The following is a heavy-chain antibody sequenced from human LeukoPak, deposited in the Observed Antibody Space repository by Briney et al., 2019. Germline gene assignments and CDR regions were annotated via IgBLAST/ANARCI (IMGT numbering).Heavy chain of an antibody. J-gene: IGHJ3*02. CDR3: AKDRRSVVEPAFDI. Sequence: GGSLRLSCTVSGFTFDDYAMHWVRHTPGKGLEWVAGITWNRDNIGYGDSVKGRFTISRDNSKNTLYLQMNSLRAEDTAVYYCAKDRRSVVEPAFDIWGQGTMVTVSS. D-gene: IGHD1-26*01. CDR1: GFTFDDYA. V-gene: IGHV3-9*01. CDR2: ITWNRDNI.